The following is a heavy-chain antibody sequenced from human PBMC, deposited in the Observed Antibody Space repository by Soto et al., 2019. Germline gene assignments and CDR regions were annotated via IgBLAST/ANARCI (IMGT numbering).Heavy chain of an antibody. CDR1: GFTFSDHY. CDR3: VRVDYYESRGYPRPLAESFQH. Sequence: YLRLSCAASGFTFSDHYMHWVRQAPGDGLEWVGRTRNKANSYTTEYAASVKGRFTISRDDSKNSLYLQMNSLKTEATAVYYCVRVDYYESRGYPRPLAESFQHWGQGTLVTGSS. CDR2: TRNKANSYTT. J-gene: IGHJ1*01. V-gene: IGHV3-72*01. D-gene: IGHD3-22*01.